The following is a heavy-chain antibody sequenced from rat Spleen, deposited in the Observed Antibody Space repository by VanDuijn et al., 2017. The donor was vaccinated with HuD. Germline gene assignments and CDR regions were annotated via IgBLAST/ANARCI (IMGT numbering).Heavy chain of an antibody. CDR1: GFTFSNYD. CDR3: TRGGYTTDYFYVGWFAY. J-gene: IGHJ3*01. CDR2: ISPSGGDT. D-gene: IGHD1-6*01. Sequence: EVRLVESGGGLVQPGRSLKLSCAASGFTFSNYDVAWVRQTPTKGLEWVASISPSGGDTYYRDSVKGRFTVSRDNGKSTLYLQMGSLRSDDTATYYCTRGGYTTDYFYVGWFAYWGQGTLVTVSS. V-gene: IGHV5-25*01.